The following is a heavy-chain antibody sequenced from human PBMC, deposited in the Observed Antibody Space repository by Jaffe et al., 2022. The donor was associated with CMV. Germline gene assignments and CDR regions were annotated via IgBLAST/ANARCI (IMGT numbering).Heavy chain of an antibody. D-gene: IGHD5-18*01. CDR2: IYYSGST. CDR1: GGSVSSGSYY. CDR3: ARDRWFFGSTHAYSYGSMEGRPLYAFDI. Sequence: QVQLQESGPGLVKPSETLSLTCTVSGGSVSSGSYYWSWIRQPPGKGLEWIGYIYYSGSTNYNPSLKSRVTISVDTSKNQFSLKLSSVTAADTAVYYCARDRWFFGSTHAYSYGSMEGRPLYAFDIWGQGTMVTVSS. J-gene: IGHJ3*02. V-gene: IGHV4-61*01.